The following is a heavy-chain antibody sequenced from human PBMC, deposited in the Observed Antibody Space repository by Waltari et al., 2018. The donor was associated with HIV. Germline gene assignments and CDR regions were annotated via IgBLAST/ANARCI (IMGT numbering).Heavy chain of an antibody. CDR2: ISYYSNNE. V-gene: IGHV3-30*18. D-gene: IGHD3-16*01. Sequence: QIQLLESGGGVVQPGKSLRLSCATSGFTFSDFGMHWVRQAPGKGLEWVSLISYYSNNEYYAGSVKERFIISRENSKSTLYLQMNNLRPEGTAVYFGAKWNKGSILITFGGIAGMAGSPTYFDQWGRGTLVTVSS. CDR3: AKWNKGSILITFGGIAGMAGSPTYFDQ. CDR1: GFTFSDFG. J-gene: IGHJ4*02.